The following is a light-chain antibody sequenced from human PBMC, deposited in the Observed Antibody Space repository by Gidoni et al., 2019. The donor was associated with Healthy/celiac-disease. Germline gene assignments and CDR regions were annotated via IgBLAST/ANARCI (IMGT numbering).Light chain of an antibody. J-gene: IGKJ5*01. Sequence: EIVLTQSPGTLSLSPGERATLSCRASQSVSRSYLAWYQQKPGQAPRLLIYGASSRATGIPDRFSGSGSGTDFTLTISRLEPEDFAVHYCQQYGSSPPITFGQGTRLEIK. CDR3: QQYGSSPPIT. CDR2: GAS. CDR1: QSVSRSY. V-gene: IGKV3-20*01.